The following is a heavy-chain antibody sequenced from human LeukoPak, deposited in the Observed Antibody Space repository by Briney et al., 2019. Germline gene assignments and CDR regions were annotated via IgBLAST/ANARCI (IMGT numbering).Heavy chain of an antibody. CDR2: MNQDGSEK. D-gene: IGHD2-8*01. CDR3: ARDATYCTNGVCYTRFDY. CDR1: GFTFTSHW. V-gene: IGHV3-7*01. Sequence: GGSLRLSCAASGFTFTSHWMSWVRQAPGKGLEWVARMNQDGSEKYYVDSVKGRFTISRDNAKTSLYLEMNSLRAEDTAVYYCARDATYCTNGVCYTRFDYWGQGTLVTVSS. J-gene: IGHJ4*02.